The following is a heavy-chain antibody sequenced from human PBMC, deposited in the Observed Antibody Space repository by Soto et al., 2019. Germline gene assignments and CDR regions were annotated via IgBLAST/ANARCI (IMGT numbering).Heavy chain of an antibody. CDR2: IHYSGST. CDR1: GGSISSYY. V-gene: IGHV4-59*01. J-gene: IGHJ5*02. Sequence: QVQLQESGPGLVKPSETLSLTCTVSGGSISSYYWCWIRQPPGKGLEWIGYIHYSGSTKYNPSRNTRVPISVDTSNNQTAMKLTSGTTADPALYYCARDRGGVASTWFDPRGQGTLVTVSS. CDR3: ARDRGGVASTWFDP. D-gene: IGHD3-10*01.